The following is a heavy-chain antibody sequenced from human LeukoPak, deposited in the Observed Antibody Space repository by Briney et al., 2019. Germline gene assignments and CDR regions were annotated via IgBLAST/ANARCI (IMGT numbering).Heavy chain of an antibody. CDR3: ARYNGYCSGGSCYHFDY. CDR2: LSAYNGNT. J-gene: IGHJ4*02. Sequence: AASVKVSCKASGYTFTSYGISWVRQAPGQGLEWMGWLSAYNGNTNYAQKLQGRVTMTTDTSTSTAYMELGSLRSDDTAVYYCARYNGYCSGGSCYHFDYWGQGTLLTVSS. D-gene: IGHD2-15*01. CDR1: GYTFTSYG. V-gene: IGHV1-18*01.